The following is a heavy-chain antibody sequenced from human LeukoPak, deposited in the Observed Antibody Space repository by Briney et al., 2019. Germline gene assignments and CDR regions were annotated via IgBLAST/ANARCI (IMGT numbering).Heavy chain of an antibody. J-gene: IGHJ4*02. CDR1: GFTVSSNY. CDR3: ARTEAGSGYGFDY. D-gene: IGHD5-12*01. V-gene: IGHV3-66*01. CDR2: IYSGGST. Sequence: GGSLRLSCAASGFTVSSNYMSWVRQAPGKGLEWVSVIYSGGSTYYADSVKGRFTISRDNSKNTLYLQMNSLRAEDTAVYYCARTEAGSGYGFDYWGQGTLVTVSS.